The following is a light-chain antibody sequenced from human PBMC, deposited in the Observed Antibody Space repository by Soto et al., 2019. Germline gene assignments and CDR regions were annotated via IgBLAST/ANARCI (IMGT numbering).Light chain of an antibody. V-gene: IGKV1-9*01. CDR1: QGISSD. CDR3: QQLNTYPLT. CDR2: AAS. Sequence: DIQLTQSPSFLSASVGDRVTITCRASQGISSDLAWYQQKPGKAPSLLIYAASTLQSGVPSRFSGSGSGTEFTLTISSLQPEDFATYYCQQLNTYPLTFGGGTKVEI. J-gene: IGKJ4*01.